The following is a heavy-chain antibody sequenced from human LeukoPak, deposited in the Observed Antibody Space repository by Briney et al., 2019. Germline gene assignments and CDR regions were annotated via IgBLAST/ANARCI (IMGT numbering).Heavy chain of an antibody. CDR3: ARLSIAAPLDY. Sequence: GASVKVSCKASGYTFTSYGISWVRPAPAQGLEWMGWISAYNGNTNYAQKLQGRVTMTTDTSTSTAYMELRSLRSDDPAVYYCARLSIAAPLDYWGQGTLVTVSS. J-gene: IGHJ4*02. D-gene: IGHD6-6*01. CDR2: ISAYNGNT. V-gene: IGHV1-18*01. CDR1: GYTFTSYG.